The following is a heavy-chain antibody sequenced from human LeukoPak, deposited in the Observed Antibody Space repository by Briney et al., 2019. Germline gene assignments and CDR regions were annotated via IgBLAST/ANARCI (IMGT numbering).Heavy chain of an antibody. V-gene: IGHV4-30-2*01. CDR3: ARDSGCSGGSCYFESY. CDR2: IYHSGST. J-gene: IGHJ4*02. D-gene: IGHD2-15*01. Sequence: TLSLTCTVSGGSISSGGYYWSWIRQPPGKGLEGIGYIYHSGSTYCNPSLKSRVTISVDRSKNQFSLKLSSVTAADTAVYYCARDSGCSGGSCYFESYWAQGPLVTVSS. CDR1: GGSISSGGYY.